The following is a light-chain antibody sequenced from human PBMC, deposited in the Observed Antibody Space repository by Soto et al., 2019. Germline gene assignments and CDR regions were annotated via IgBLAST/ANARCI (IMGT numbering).Light chain of an antibody. V-gene: IGLV1-47*02. CDR3: AAWDDRLSGYG. J-gene: IGLJ1*01. Sequence: QSVLTQPPSTSGTPGQRVTISCSGDSSNIAKNYVYWYQQVPGMAPKLLIYSDNQRPSGVPDRFSGSKSGTSASLAISGLRSEVEADYYCAAWDDRLSGYGFGGGTKLTVL. CDR1: SSNIAKNY. CDR2: SDN.